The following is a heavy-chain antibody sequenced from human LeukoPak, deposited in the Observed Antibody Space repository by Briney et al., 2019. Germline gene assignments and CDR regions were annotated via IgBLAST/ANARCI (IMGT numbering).Heavy chain of an antibody. J-gene: IGHJ6*03. CDR2: ISGSAVTT. V-gene: IGHV3-23*01. CDR3: AKAFRGLREYYYYMDV. Sequence: GGSLRLSCAASGFTFSSCGMSWVRQAPGKGLEWVSAISGSAVTTYYGDSVKGRFTISRDNSKNTLYLQMNSLRAEDTAVYYCAKAFRGLREYYYYMDVWGKGTTVTVSS. D-gene: IGHD3-16*01. CDR1: GFTFSSCG.